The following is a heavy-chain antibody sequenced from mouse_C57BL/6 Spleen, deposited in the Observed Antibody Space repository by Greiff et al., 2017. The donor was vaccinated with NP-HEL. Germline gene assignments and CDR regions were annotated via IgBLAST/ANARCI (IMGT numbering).Heavy chain of an antibody. CDR3: ARGYGRSFLFDY. V-gene: IGHV1-52*01. CDR1: GYTFTSYW. CDR2: IDPSDSET. Sequence: QVQLQQPGAELVRPGSSVKLSCKASGYTFTSYWMHWVKQRPIQGLEWIGNIDPSDSETHYNQKFKDKATLTVDKSSSTAYMQLSSLTSEDSAGYYCARGYGRSFLFDYWGQGTTLTVSS. D-gene: IGHD1-1*01. J-gene: IGHJ2*01.